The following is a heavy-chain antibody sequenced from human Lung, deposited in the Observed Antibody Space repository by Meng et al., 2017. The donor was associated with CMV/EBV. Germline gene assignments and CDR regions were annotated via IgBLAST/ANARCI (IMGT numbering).Heavy chain of an antibody. V-gene: IGHV1-2*02. CDR2: INPSSGGT. D-gene: IGHD6-19*01. J-gene: IGHJ5*02. CDR3: ARDPRPEPGIAVAGFFDP. Sequence: SVTVSXLASGYTFTGYYMHWVRQAPAQGLEWMGWINPSSGGTNYAQKFQGRVTMTRDTSISTAYMELSRLRSDDTAVYYCARDPRPEPGIAVAGFFDPWGQGXLVTVSS. CDR1: GYTFTGYY.